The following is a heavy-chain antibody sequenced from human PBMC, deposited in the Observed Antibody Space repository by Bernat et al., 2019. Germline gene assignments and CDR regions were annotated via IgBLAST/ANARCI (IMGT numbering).Heavy chain of an antibody. CDR2: LYTSGNT. J-gene: IGHJ4*02. CDR1: GGSISSGSSY. Sequence: QVQLQESGPGPVKPSQTLSLTCTVSGGSISSGSSYWSWIRQPAGKGLEWIGRLYTSGNTAYNPSLESRVTISVDTSNNQFSLRLSSVTAADTAVYFCTRDPNYGEPPDCWGQGTLVTVSS. V-gene: IGHV4-61*02. D-gene: IGHD4-17*01. CDR3: TRDPNYGEPPDC.